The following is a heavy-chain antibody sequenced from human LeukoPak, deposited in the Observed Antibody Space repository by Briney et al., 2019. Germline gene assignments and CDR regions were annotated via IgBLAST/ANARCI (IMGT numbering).Heavy chain of an antibody. V-gene: IGHV3-33*01. J-gene: IGHJ6*02. D-gene: IGHD6-13*01. CDR3: ARALKYSSSRPYYYGTDV. Sequence: GGSLRLSCAASGFTFSSYGMHWVRQAPGKGLEWVAVIWYDGSNKYYADSVKGRFTISRDNSKNTLYLQMYSLRAEDTAVYYCARALKYSSSRPYYYGTDVWGQGTTVTVSS. CDR1: GFTFSSYG. CDR2: IWYDGSNK.